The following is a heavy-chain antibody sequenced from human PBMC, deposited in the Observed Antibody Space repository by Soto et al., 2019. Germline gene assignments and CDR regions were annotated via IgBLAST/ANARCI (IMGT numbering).Heavy chain of an antibody. D-gene: IGHD2-15*01. CDR3: AHTPFDY. CDR2: ISYDGSNK. Sequence: PGGSLRLSCAASGFTFSSYGMHWVRQAPGKGLEWVAVISYDGSNKYYADSVKGRFTISRDNSKNTLYLQMNSLRAEDTAVYYCAHTPFDYWGQGTLVTVSS. CDR1: GFTFSSYG. J-gene: IGHJ4*02. V-gene: IGHV3-30*03.